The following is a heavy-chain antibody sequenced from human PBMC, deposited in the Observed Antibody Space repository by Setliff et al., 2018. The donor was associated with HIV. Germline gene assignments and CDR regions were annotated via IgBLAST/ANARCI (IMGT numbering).Heavy chain of an antibody. Sequence: GESLKISCAASGFTFSSFGMHWVRHTPGKGLEWVAVLGYDGSHENYADSVKGRFTISRDNSKNTLYLQINSLRAEDTAVYYCAKDSRRYLEWLTGSYWYFDFWGRGTLVTVSS. J-gene: IGHJ2*01. D-gene: IGHD3-3*01. CDR3: AKDSRRYLEWLTGSYWYFDF. CDR1: GFTFSSFG. CDR2: LGYDGSHE. V-gene: IGHV3-30*02.